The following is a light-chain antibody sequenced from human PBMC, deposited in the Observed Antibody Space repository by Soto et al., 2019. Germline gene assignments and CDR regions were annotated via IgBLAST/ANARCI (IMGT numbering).Light chain of an antibody. CDR2: GAA. CDR3: QKHNSAPLT. Sequence: DMQMTQSPSSLSASVGDTVTITCRASQGIAYYLAWYQQKPGKDPNLLIYGAATLQSGVPTRFIGSGTGTDFILTISSLQPEDVATYYCQKHNSAPLTFGGGTKVDIK. J-gene: IGKJ4*01. V-gene: IGKV1-27*01. CDR1: QGIAYY.